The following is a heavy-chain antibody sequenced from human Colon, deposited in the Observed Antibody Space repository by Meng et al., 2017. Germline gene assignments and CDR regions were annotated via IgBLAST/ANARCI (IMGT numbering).Heavy chain of an antibody. J-gene: IGHJ3*02. D-gene: IGHD3-10*01. CDR2: IRSQGDGGTT. CDR1: GFTFSSAW. Sequence: GGSLRLSCTASGFTFSSAWMSWVRQSPGKGLEWVGRIRSQGDGGTTDYAAPVNGRFTFSRDDSKNTLHLQMNSLKTADTAVYYCTTNWGSGTYYIYAYDIWGQGTLVTVSS. V-gene: IGHV3-15*01. CDR3: TTNWGSGTYYIYAYDI.